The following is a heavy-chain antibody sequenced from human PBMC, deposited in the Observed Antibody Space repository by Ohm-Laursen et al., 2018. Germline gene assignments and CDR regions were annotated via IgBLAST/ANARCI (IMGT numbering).Heavy chain of an antibody. D-gene: IGHD2-2*01. CDR3: ASSRAGVPAAPDAFDI. CDR1: GFTFTNAW. Sequence: SLRLSCTASGFTFTNAWMSWVRQAPGKGLEWVAVISYDGNNKYYGDSVKGRFTISRDNPKSTLYLQMTSLRAEDTAFYYCASSRAGVPAAPDAFDIWGQGTMVTVSS. V-gene: IGHV3-30*03. CDR2: ISYDGNNK. J-gene: IGHJ3*02.